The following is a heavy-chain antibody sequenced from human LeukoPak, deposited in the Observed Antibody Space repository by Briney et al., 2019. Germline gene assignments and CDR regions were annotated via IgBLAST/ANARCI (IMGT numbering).Heavy chain of an antibody. V-gene: IGHV3-30-3*01. D-gene: IGHD3-10*01. J-gene: IGHJ4*02. CDR1: GFTFRNYV. CDR3: AREGYYGSGSPPSLYFDY. CDR2: TSSNLNVK. Sequence: GGSLRLSCAASGFTFRNYVIHWVRQAPGKGLEWVAVTSSNLNVKLYADSVKGRFTISRDNSRSALYLQMNSLRPEDTAIYYCAREGYYGSGSPPSLYFDYWGQGTLVTVSS.